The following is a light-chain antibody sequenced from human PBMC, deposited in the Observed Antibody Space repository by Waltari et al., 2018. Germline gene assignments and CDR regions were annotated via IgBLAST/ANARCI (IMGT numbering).Light chain of an antibody. CDR2: DVS. CDR3: CSYAGSYTWV. CDR1: SSDVGSYNY. Sequence: QSALTQPRSVSGSPGQSVTISCTGTSSDVGSYNYVSCYQQHPGKAHKLMVYDVSTRPSGVPDRFSGSKSGNTASLPISGLQGEDEADYYCCSYAGSYTWVFGGGTKLTVL. J-gene: IGLJ3*02. V-gene: IGLV2-11*01.